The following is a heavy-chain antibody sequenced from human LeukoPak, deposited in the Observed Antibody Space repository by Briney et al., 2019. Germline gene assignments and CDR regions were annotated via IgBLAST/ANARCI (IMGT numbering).Heavy chain of an antibody. CDR2: ISGSGGST. CDR3: AKLAYFDFWSGPHYFDY. CDR1: GFTFSSYA. Sequence: GGSLRLSCAASGFTFSSYAMRWLRQAPGKGLEWVSAISGSGGSTYYADSVKGRFTISRDNSKNPVYLQMNSLRAEDTAVYYCAKLAYFDFWSGPHYFDYWGQGTLVTVSS. D-gene: IGHD3-3*01. J-gene: IGHJ4*02. V-gene: IGHV3-23*01.